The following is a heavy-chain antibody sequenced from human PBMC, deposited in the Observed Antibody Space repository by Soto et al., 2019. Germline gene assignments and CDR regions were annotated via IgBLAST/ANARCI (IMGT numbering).Heavy chain of an antibody. V-gene: IGHV4-34*01. D-gene: IGHD3-10*01. J-gene: IGHJ6*03. CDR3: ARGLLVWFGEVSRRGGYYYYMDV. CDR1: GGSFSGYY. Sequence: QVQLQPWGAGLLKPSETLSLTCAVYGGSFSGYYWSWIRQPTGRGLGWIGEVNDSGSTNHTPSLKSRVTILVDTPQNECSLTVSAVTAAATAVDCCARGLLVWFGEVSRRGGYYYYMDVWGKGNTVNVSS. CDR2: VNDSGST.